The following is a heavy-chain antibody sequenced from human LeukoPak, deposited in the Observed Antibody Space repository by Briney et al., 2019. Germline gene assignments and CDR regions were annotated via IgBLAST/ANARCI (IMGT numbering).Heavy chain of an antibody. D-gene: IGHD3-9*01. J-gene: IGHJ3*02. V-gene: IGHV3-9*01. Sequence: PGRSLRLSCVGSGFNLEDFAMHWVRQVPGKGLEWVSSISRDSGSQAYTDSVKGRFTTSRDNDKNSLYLQMDSLRPEDTAFYYCVKDMGFDLLKDAFHIWGQGTLVTVSS. CDR3: VKDMGFDLLKDAFHI. CDR1: GFNLEDFA. CDR2: ISRDSGSQ.